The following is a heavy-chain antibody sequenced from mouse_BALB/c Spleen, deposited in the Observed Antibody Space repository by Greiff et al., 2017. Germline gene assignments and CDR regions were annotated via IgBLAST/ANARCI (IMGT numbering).Heavy chain of an antibody. V-gene: IGHV7-3*02. J-gene: IGHJ3*01. CDR1: GFTFTDYY. Sequence: VQLKESGGGLVQPGGSLRLSCATSGFTFTDYYMSWVRQPPGKALEWLGFIRNKANGYTTEYSASVKGRFTISRDNSQSILYLQMNTLRAEDSATYYCARDLNLSQGFAYWGQGTLVTVSA. CDR3: ARDLNLSQGFAY. CDR2: IRNKANGYTT. D-gene: IGHD1-3*01.